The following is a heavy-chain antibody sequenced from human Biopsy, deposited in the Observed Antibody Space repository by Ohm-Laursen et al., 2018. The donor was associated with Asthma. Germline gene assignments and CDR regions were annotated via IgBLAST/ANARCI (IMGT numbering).Heavy chain of an antibody. D-gene: IGHD5-18*01. J-gene: IGHJ4*02. CDR2: ISSSSSTI. Sequence: SLRLSCTAFGFTFSSYAMHWVRQAPGKGLEWVSYISSSSSTIYYADSVKGRFTISRDNAKNSLYLQMNSLRDEDTAVYYCARFKRGYSYGYAGVFDYWGQGTLVTVSS. V-gene: IGHV3-48*02. CDR1: GFTFSSYA. CDR3: ARFKRGYSYGYAGVFDY.